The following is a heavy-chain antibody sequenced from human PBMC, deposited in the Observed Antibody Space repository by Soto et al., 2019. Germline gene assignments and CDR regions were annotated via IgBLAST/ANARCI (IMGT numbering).Heavy chain of an antibody. J-gene: IGHJ4*02. Sequence: PGGSLRLSCAASGFTFSSYAMSWVRQAPGEGLEWVSAISGSGGSTYYADSVKGRFTISRDNSKNTLYLQMNSLRAEDTAVYYCAKDELGITMVPLYFDYWGQGTLVTVSS. CDR3: AKDELGITMVPLYFDY. V-gene: IGHV3-23*01. CDR2: ISGSGGST. D-gene: IGHD3-10*01. CDR1: GFTFSSYA.